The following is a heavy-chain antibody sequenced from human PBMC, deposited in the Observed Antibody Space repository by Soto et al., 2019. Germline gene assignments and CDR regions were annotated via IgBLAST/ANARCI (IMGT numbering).Heavy chain of an antibody. J-gene: IGHJ4*02. D-gene: IGHD2-8*01. CDR2: IKSKTDGGTT. CDR1: GFTFSNAW. V-gene: IGHV3-15*01. CDR3: TTYIVLMVYAIDY. Sequence: EVQLVESGGGLVKPGGSLRLSCAASGFTFSNAWMSWVRQAPGKGLEWVGRIKSKTDGGTTDYAAPMKGRFTISRDDSKNTLYLQMNSLKTEDTAVYYCTTYIVLMVYAIDYWGQGTLVTVSS.